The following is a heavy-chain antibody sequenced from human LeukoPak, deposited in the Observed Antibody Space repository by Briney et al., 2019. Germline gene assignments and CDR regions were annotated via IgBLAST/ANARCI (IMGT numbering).Heavy chain of an antibody. D-gene: IGHD3-10*01. CDR3: ARGRTGYNWFDP. J-gene: IGHJ5*02. V-gene: IGHV4-34*01. Sequence: SETLSLTCAVYGGSFSGYYWSWIRQPPGKGLEWIGEINHSGSTNYNPSLKSQVTISVDTSKNQFSLKLSSVTAADTAVYYCARGRTGYNWFDPWGQGTLVTVSS. CDR1: GGSFSGYY. CDR2: INHSGST.